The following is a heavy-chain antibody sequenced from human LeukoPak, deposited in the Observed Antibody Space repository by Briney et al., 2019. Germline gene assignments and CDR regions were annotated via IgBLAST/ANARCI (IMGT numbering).Heavy chain of an antibody. CDR1: GGSISSYY. Sequence: SETLSLTCTVSGGSISSYYWSWIRQPPGKGLEWIGYIYYRGSTNYNPSLKSRVTISVDTSKNQFSLKLSSVTAADTAVYYCAQGGSGRYYYYYYGMDVWGQGTTVTVSS. D-gene: IGHD3-10*01. CDR2: IYYRGST. CDR3: AQGGSGRYYYYYYGMDV. V-gene: IGHV4-59*12. J-gene: IGHJ6*02.